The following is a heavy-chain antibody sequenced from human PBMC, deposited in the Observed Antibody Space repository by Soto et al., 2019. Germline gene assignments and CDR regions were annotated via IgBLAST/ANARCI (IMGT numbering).Heavy chain of an antibody. V-gene: IGHV3-30*18. Sequence: GGSLRLSCAASGFTFSSYGMHWVRQAPGKGLEWVAVISYDGSNKYYADSVKGRFTISRDNSKNTLYLQMNSLRAEDTAVYYCAKDRSSGWYGLYFQHWGQGTLVTVS. J-gene: IGHJ1*01. CDR2: ISYDGSNK. D-gene: IGHD6-19*01. CDR1: GFTFSSYG. CDR3: AKDRSSGWYGLYFQH.